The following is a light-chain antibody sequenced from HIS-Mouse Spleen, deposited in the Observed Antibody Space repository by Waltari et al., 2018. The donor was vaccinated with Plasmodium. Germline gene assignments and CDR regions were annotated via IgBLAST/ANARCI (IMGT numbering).Light chain of an antibody. J-gene: IGLJ2*01. V-gene: IGLV2-8*01. CDR2: EVS. Sequence: QSALTQPPSASGSPGQSVTISCTGTSSDVGGYNYVSWYQQHPGKAPKLMIYEVSKRPAGVPERFPGVKSGNTASLTVSGLQAEDEADYYCSSYAGSNNLVFGGGTKLTVL. CDR1: SSDVGGYNY. CDR3: SSYAGSNNLV.